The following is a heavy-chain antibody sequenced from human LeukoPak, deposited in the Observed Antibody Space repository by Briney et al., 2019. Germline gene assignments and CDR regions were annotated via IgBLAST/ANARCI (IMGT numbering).Heavy chain of an antibody. CDR2: VSASGGSA. J-gene: IGHJ3*02. D-gene: IGHD4-23*01. CDR3: VKDKGDYGGDAFHI. Sequence: GGSLRLSCAASGFTISDYAMSWVRQAPGKGLEWVSSVSASGGSAYYADSMRDRFIVSRDNSNNTASLQMNSLRAEDTAIYYCVKDKGDYGGDAFHIWGQGTMVTVSS. V-gene: IGHV3-23*01. CDR1: GFTISDYA.